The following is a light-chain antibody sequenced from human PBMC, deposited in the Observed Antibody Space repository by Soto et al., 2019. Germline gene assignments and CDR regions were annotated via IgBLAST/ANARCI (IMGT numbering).Light chain of an antibody. J-gene: IGLJ2*01. CDR3: SSYTSSSTRVV. CDR2: EVS. CDR1: SSDVGGYKY. V-gene: IGLV2-14*01. Sequence: QSVLTQPASVSGSPGQSITISCTGTSSDVGGYKYVSWYQQHPGKAPKLMIYEVSTRPSGVSYRFSAPKSGNTASLTISGLQAEDEADYYCSSYTSSSTRVVFGGGTKLTVL.